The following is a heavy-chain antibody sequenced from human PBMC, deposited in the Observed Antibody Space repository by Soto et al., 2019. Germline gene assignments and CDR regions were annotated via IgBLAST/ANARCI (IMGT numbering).Heavy chain of an antibody. CDR2: ITPIYPTT. Sequence: SVKVSCKASGGTFYTYTFSWVRQAPGQGLEWMGSITPIYPTTNYAEKFQGRLTVTADGSTNTAYMELNSLTSEDTAVYYCARTHRYSFPTSDDLDSWGQGTLVTVSS. J-gene: IGHJ4*02. CDR1: GGTFYTYT. D-gene: IGHD5-18*01. CDR3: ARTHRYSFPTSDDLDS. V-gene: IGHV1-69*13.